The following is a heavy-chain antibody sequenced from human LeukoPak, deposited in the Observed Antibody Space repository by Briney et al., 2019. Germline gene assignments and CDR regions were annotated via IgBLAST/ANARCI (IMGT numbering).Heavy chain of an antibody. CDR3: ARVEGGWAAAGNLNFDY. V-gene: IGHV1-8*01. J-gene: IGHJ4*02. CDR2: MNPNSGNT. CDR1: GYTFTSYD. Sequence: GASVKVSCKASGYTFTSYDINWVRQATGQGLEWMGWMNPNSGNTGYAQKFQGRVTMTRNTSISTAYMELSSLRSEDTAVYYCARVEGGWAAAGNLNFDYWGQGTLVTVSS. D-gene: IGHD6-13*01.